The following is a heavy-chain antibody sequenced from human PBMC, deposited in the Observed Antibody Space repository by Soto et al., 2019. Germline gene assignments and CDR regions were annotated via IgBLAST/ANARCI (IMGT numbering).Heavy chain of an antibody. Sequence: GGSLKLSCATSGFPFSNYPMRWVRPAPGQGQEWVSVIGDSGERTIYTDAVKGRCTISRDNYKNELYLEMNSLRVEDTALYYCARPIFTSSWSVYDLWSPGTLVTVSS. CDR2: IGDSGERT. J-gene: IGHJ4*02. V-gene: IGHV3-23*01. CDR1: GFPFSNYP. D-gene: IGHD6-13*01. CDR3: ARPIFTSSWSVYDL.